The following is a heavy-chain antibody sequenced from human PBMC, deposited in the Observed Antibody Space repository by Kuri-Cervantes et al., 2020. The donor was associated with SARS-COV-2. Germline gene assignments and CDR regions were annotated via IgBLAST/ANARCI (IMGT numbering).Heavy chain of an antibody. CDR2: IYYSGST. V-gene: IGHV4-61*01. J-gene: IGHJ4*02. CDR1: GGSVSSGSYY. Sequence: GSLRLSCTVSGGSVSSGSYYWSWIRQPPGKGLEWIGYIYYSGSTNYNPSLKSRVTISVDTSKNQFSLKLSSVNAADTAAYYCARTGGRSGWYVYWGQGTLVTVSS. CDR3: ARTGGRSGWYVY. D-gene: IGHD6-19*01.